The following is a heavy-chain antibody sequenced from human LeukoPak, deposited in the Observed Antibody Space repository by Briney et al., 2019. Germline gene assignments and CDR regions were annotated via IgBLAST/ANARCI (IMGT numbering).Heavy chain of an antibody. V-gene: IGHV3-23*01. Sequence: GGSLRLSCAASGFTFSSYAMSWVRQAPGKGLEWVSAISGGGGSTYYADSVKGRFTISRDNSKNTLYLQMNSLRAEDTAVYYCAKSEGIVVVPAARLWDYWGQGTMVTVSS. CDR3: AKSEGIVVVPAARLWDY. CDR2: ISGGGGST. CDR1: GFTFSSYA. J-gene: IGHJ4*02. D-gene: IGHD2-2*01.